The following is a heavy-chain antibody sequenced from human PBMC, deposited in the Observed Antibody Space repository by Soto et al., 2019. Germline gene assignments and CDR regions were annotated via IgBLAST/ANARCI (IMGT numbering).Heavy chain of an antibody. J-gene: IGHJ5*02. CDR2: IYQTGTT. CDR3: ARAVFCTDGFCFPNWLDP. V-gene: IGHV4-59*12. D-gene: IGHD2-8*01. CDR1: GVSIRSYF. Sequence: SETLSLTCTVSGVSIRSYFWSWIRQPPGKGLEWIGYIYQTGTTQYNPSLSSRVSISADRSKNQFSLRLTSVTAADTAVYYCARAVFCTDGFCFPNWLDPWGQGILVTVSS.